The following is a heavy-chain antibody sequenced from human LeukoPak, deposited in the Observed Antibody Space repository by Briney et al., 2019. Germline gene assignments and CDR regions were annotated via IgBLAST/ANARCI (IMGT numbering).Heavy chain of an antibody. CDR3: ARDLSSGYDGGWFDP. Sequence: PSETLSLTCTVSGGSISSGDYYWSWIRQPPGKGLEWIGYIYYSGSTYYNPSLKSRVTISVDTSKNQFSLKLSSVTAADTAVYYCARDLSSGYDGGWFDPWGQGTLVTVSS. CDR1: GGSISSGDYY. J-gene: IGHJ5*02. V-gene: IGHV4-30-4*01. D-gene: IGHD5-12*01. CDR2: IYYSGST.